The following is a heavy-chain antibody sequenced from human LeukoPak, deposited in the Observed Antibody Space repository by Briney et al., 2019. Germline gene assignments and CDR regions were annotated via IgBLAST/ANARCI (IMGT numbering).Heavy chain of an antibody. D-gene: IGHD6-19*01. J-gene: IGHJ5*02. Sequence: ASVKVSFRASGYTFTNYGISWVRQAPGQGLEWMGWINPNSGGTNYAQKFQGRVTMTRDTSISTAYMELSRLRSDDTAVYYCARVRIAVAGTFSWFDPWGQGTLVTVSS. CDR1: GYTFTNYG. CDR2: INPNSGGT. CDR3: ARVRIAVAGTFSWFDP. V-gene: IGHV1-2*02.